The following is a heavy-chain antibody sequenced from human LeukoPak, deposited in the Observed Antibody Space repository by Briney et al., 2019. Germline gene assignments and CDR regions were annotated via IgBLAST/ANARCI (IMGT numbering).Heavy chain of an antibody. CDR2: IIPIFGTA. Sequence: ASVKVSCKASGGTFSSYAISWVRQAPGQGIEWMGWIIPIFGTANYAQKFQGRVTITADESTSTAYMELSSLRSEDTAVYYCARERDYCSSTSCYTVFDYWGQGTLVTVSS. V-gene: IGHV1-69*13. D-gene: IGHD2-2*02. CDR3: ARERDYCSSTSCYTVFDY. J-gene: IGHJ4*02. CDR1: GGTFSSYA.